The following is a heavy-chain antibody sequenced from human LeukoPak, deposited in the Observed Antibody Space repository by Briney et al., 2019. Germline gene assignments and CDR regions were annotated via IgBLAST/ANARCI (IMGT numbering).Heavy chain of an antibody. CDR2: INPNSGGT. CDR3: ARGVLAGYDSSGYPFYNRFDP. J-gene: IGHJ5*02. Sequence: ASVKVSCKASGYTFTGYYMHWVRQAPGQGHEWMGWINPNSGGTNFAQKFQGRVTMTRDTSISTAHMELSRLRSDDTAVYYCARGVLAGYDSSGYPFYNRFDPWGQGTLVTVSS. V-gene: IGHV1-2*02. CDR1: GYTFTGYY. D-gene: IGHD3-22*01.